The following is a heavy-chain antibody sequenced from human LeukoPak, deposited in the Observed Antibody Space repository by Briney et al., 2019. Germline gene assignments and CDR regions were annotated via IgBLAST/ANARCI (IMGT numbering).Heavy chain of an antibody. Sequence: SETLSLTCTVSGGSISSYYWSWIRQPPGKGLECIGYIYYSGSTNYNPSLKSRVTISVDTSKNQFSLKLSSVTAADTAVYYCARHGSMIPSYYYGMDVWGQGTTVTVSS. CDR1: GGSISSYY. J-gene: IGHJ6*02. V-gene: IGHV4-59*08. D-gene: IGHD3-22*01. CDR3: ARHGSMIPSYYYGMDV. CDR2: IYYSGST.